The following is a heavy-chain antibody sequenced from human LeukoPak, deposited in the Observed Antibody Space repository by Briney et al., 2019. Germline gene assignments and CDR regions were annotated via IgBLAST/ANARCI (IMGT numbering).Heavy chain of an antibody. J-gene: IGHJ4*02. V-gene: IGHV3-53*01. CDR2: IYSGGRT. D-gene: IGHD1-26*01. CDR1: GFTVSTNY. CDR3: ARDGVRATNYFDY. Sequence: PGGSLRLSCAASGFTVSTNYMSWVRQAPGKGLEWVSVIYSGGRTDYADSVKGRFTISRDNAKNSLYLQMNSLRAEDTAVYYCARDGVRATNYFDYWGQGTLVTVSS.